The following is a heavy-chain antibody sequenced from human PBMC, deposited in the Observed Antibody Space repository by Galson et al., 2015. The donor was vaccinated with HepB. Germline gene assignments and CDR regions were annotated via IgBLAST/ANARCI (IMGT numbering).Heavy chain of an antibody. Sequence: SLRLSCAASGFTFSSYAMHWVRQAPGKGLEWVAVISYDGSNKYYADSVKGRFTISRDNSKNTLYLQMNSLRAEDTAVYYCARDLTIFGVDLPPPSWAYWGQGTLVTVSS. CDR3: ARDLTIFGVDLPPPSWAY. CDR2: ISYDGSNK. V-gene: IGHV3-30-3*01. CDR1: GFTFSSYA. J-gene: IGHJ4*02. D-gene: IGHD3-3*01.